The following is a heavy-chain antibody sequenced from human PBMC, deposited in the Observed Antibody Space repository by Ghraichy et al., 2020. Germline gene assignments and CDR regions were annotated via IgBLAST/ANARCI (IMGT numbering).Heavy chain of an antibody. CDR1: GFTFRNFG. V-gene: IGHV3-30*18. Sequence: GGSLRLSCAASGFTFRNFGMHWVRQAPGKGLEWVAVISYEGNKKYYRDSVKGRFTISRDNSKNTLYLQMNSLRAEDTAVYYCAKKWGSSNSAPVDNWGQGTLVSVSS. CDR3: AKKWGSSNSAPVDN. CDR2: ISYEGNKK. D-gene: IGHD1-26*01. J-gene: IGHJ4*02.